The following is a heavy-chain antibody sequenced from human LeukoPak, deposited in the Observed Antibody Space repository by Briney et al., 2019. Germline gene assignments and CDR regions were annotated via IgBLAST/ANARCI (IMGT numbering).Heavy chain of an antibody. CDR2: INPNSGGT. CDR3: ARGAFGGYDWFDP. J-gene: IGHJ5*02. CDR1: GYTFTGYY. V-gene: IGHV1-2*02. Sequence: ASVKVSCKASGYTFTGYYMHWVRQAPGQGLEWMGWINPNSGGTNYAQRFQGRVTMTRDTSISTAYMELSRLRSDDTAVYYCARGAFGGYDWFDPWGQGTLVTVSS. D-gene: IGHD3-16*01.